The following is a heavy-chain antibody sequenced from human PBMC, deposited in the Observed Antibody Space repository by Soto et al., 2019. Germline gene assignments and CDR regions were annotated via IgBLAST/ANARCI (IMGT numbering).Heavy chain of an antibody. V-gene: IGHV3-48*01. CDR1: GFNFRYHC. CDR2: INRDGNI. CDR3: LNGDYY. J-gene: IGHJ4*02. Sequence: PGGSKRLSCVASGFNFRYHCMNWVRQDKGKGLEWVSSINRDGNIYYAESVRGRFTISRDNARNSLYLQMNSLRADDTAVYYCLNGDYYVGQGTLVTVSS. D-gene: IGHD4-17*01.